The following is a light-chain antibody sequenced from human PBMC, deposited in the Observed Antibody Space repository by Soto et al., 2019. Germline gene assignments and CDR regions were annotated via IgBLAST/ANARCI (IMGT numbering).Light chain of an antibody. V-gene: IGKV3-15*01. Sequence: EIVMTQSPATLSVSPGERAKFSCRASQSVRNNLAWFQQKPGQAPRLLIYGASTRATGIPARFSGSGSGTEFTLTISRLQSEDFASYYCQQYNNWPLTFGGGSKVEIK. J-gene: IGKJ4*01. CDR1: QSVRNN. CDR3: QQYNNWPLT. CDR2: GAS.